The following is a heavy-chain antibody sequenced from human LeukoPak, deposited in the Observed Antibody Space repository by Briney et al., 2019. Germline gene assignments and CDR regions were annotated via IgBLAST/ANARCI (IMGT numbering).Heavy chain of an antibody. J-gene: IGHJ4*02. V-gene: IGHV3-9*01. Sequence: GGSLRLSCAASGFTFDDYAMRWVRQAPGKGLEWVSGISWNSGSIGYADSVKGRFTISRDNAKNSLYLQMNSLRAEDTALYYCAKASEYSSSSPSDYWGQGTLVTVSS. CDR1: GFTFDDYA. CDR3: AKASEYSSSSPSDY. CDR2: ISWNSGSI. D-gene: IGHD6-6*01.